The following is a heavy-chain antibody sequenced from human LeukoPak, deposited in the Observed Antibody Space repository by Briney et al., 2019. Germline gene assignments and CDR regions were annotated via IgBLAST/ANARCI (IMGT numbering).Heavy chain of an antibody. CDR2: ISGSGGST. CDR3: AKHSGSYRPSYDAFDI. D-gene: IGHD1-26*01. V-gene: IGHV3-23*01. CDR1: GFTFSSYA. Sequence: GGSLRLSCAASGFTFSSYAMSWVRQAPGKGLEWVSAISGSGGSTYYADSVKGRFIISRDNSRNTLYLQMNSLRAEDTAVYYCAKHSGSYRPSYDAFDIWGQGTMVTVSS. J-gene: IGHJ3*02.